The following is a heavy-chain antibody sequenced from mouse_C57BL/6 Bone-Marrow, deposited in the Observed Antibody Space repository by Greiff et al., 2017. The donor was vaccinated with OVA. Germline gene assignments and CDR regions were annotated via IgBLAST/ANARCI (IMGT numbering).Heavy chain of an antibody. V-gene: IGHV1-82*01. CDR2: IYPGDGDT. CDR3: AKIYYGYEGGFAY. Sequence: VQLQQSGPELVKPGASVKISCKASGYAFSSSWMNWVKQRPGKGLEWIGRIYPGDGDTNYNGKFKGKATLTADKSSSTAYMQLSSLTSEDSAVYFCAKIYYGYEGGFAYWGQGTLVTVSA. J-gene: IGHJ3*01. D-gene: IGHD2-2*01. CDR1: GYAFSSSW.